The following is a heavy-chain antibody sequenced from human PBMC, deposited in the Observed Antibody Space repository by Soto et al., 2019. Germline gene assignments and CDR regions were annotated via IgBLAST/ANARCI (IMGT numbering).Heavy chain of an antibody. CDR1: GFHFTSYA. D-gene: IGHD1-1*01. V-gene: IGHV3-23*01. CDR3: ATEKNGFCDDDGCLHYYDF. Sequence: EVRLLESGGGSVQSGGSLRLSCRTSGFHFTSYAMSWVRQAPGRGLEWISGASGGGDAKYYSDSVKGRFTVSRDTSKSTMFLQMTGLRVEDTAIYFCATEKNGFCDDDGCLHYYDFWGQGALVTVAP. J-gene: IGHJ4*02. CDR2: ASGGGDAK.